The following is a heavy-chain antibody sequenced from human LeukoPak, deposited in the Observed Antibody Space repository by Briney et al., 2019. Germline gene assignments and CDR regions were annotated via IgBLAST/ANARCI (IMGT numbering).Heavy chain of an antibody. CDR1: GFTFSGYT. J-gene: IGHJ4*02. V-gene: IGHV3-48*01. CDR3: ARDRWTAMKD. D-gene: IGHD5-18*01. Sequence: GGSLRLPCAASGFTFSGYTMNWVRQAPGKGLECVSYISSSSTSIYYADSVKGRFTISRDNAKNSLWLQMNSLRAEDTAVYYCARDRWTAMKDWGPGTLVTVSS. CDR2: ISSSSTSI.